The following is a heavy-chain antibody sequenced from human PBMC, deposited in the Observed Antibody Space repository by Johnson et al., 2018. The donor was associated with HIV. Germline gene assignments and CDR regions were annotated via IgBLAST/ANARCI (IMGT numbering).Heavy chain of an antibody. D-gene: IGHD6-6*01. J-gene: IGHJ3*02. Sequence: VQLVESGGGLVQPGGSLRLSCAASGFTVSSNYMSWVRQAPGKGLEWVSVIYSGGSTYYADSVKGRFTISRDDAKNTVFLQMNSLRSDDTAVYYWSRETSIAAARAFDIWGQGTMVTVSS. CDR2: IYSGGST. V-gene: IGHV3-66*02. CDR3: SRETSIAAARAFDI. CDR1: GFTVSSNY.